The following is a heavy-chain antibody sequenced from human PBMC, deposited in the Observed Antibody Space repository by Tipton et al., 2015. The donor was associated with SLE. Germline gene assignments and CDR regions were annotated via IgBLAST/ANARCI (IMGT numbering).Heavy chain of an antibody. Sequence: SLRLSCAASGFIFSSYAMSWVRQAPGKGLEWVANIKQDGSEKYYVDSVKGRFTISRDNAKNSLYLQMNSLRAEDTAVYYCAREAYGMDVWGQGTTVTVSS. J-gene: IGHJ6*02. CDR2: IKQDGSEK. CDR1: GFIFSSYA. CDR3: AREAYGMDV. V-gene: IGHV3-7*05.